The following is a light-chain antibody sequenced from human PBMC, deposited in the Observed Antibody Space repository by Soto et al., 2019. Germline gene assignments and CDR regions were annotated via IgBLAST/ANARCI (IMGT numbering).Light chain of an antibody. V-gene: IGKV3-20*01. Sequence: EIVLTHSPGTLALSPCERATLSCSAIQSVSSSYLAWYQQKPGQAPRLLIYGASSRATGIPDRFSGSGSGTDFTLTISRLEPEDFAVYYCQQYNYWPPITFGQGTRLENK. CDR1: QSVSSSY. J-gene: IGKJ5*01. CDR3: QQYNYWPPIT. CDR2: GAS.